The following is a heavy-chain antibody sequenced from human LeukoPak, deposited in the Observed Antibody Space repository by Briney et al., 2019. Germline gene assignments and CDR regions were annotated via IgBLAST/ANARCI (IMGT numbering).Heavy chain of an antibody. V-gene: IGHV1-8*03. CDR2: MNPNSGNT. J-gene: IGHJ6*02. CDR3: ARDRAPIAVAGTSDYYYYYGMDV. CDR1: GYTFTSYD. D-gene: IGHD6-19*01. Sequence: GASVKVSCKASGYTFTSYDINWVRQATGQGLEWMGWMNPNSGNTGYAQKFQGRVTITADKSTSTAYMELSSLRSEDTAVYYCARDRAPIAVAGTSDYYYYYGMDVWGQGTTVTVSS.